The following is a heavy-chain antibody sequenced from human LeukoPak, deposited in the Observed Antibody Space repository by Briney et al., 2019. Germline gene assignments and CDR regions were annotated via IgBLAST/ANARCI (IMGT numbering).Heavy chain of an antibody. CDR3: ARQGYDFWSGTSGWWFDP. V-gene: IGHV4-4*07. J-gene: IGHJ5*02. D-gene: IGHD3-3*01. Sequence: SETLSLTCTVSGGSISSYYGSWVRQPAVKGREWIGRIYTSGSTNYHPSLTSRVPMSVDTSMNKFSVKLSSVSAADTAVYYCARQGYDFWSGTSGWWFDPWGRGTLVTVSS. CDR1: GGSISSYY. CDR2: IYTSGST.